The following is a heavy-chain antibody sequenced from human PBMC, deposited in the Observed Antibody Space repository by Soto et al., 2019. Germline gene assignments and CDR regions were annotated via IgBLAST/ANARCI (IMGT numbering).Heavy chain of an antibody. Sequence: GASVKVSCKASGYTFTSYYMHWVRQAPGQGLERMGIINPSGGSTSYAQKFQGRVTMTRDTSTSTVYMELSSLRSEDTAVYYCARDHYGGNSGTAAFDIWGQGTMVTVSS. V-gene: IGHV1-46*01. J-gene: IGHJ3*02. CDR2: INPSGGST. CDR3: ARDHYGGNSGTAAFDI. D-gene: IGHD4-17*01. CDR1: GYTFTSYY.